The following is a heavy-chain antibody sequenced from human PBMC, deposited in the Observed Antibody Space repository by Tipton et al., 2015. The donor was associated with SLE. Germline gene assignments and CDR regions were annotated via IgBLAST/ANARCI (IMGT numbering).Heavy chain of an antibody. CDR1: GFTFGDYA. D-gene: IGHD2-2*01. CDR2: ISYNSDAI. J-gene: IGHJ4*02. V-gene: IGHV3-9*01. CDR3: ARHGRSGRTAGRGSYFVH. Sequence: SLRLSCVASGFTFGDYAMHWVRQVPGKGLEWVSSISYNSDAIGYLASVKGRFTISRDNAKNSLYLQMDSLRTEDTASYYCARHGRSGRTAGRGSYFVHWAQGTLVTVS.